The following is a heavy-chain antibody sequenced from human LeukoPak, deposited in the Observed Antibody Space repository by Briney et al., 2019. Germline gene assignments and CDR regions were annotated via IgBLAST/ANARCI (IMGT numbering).Heavy chain of an antibody. Sequence: GASVKVSCKASGYTFTGYYMHWVRQAPGQGLEWMGWINPNSGGTNYAQKFRGRVTMTRDTSISTAYMELSRLRSDDTAVYYCASYATPEQWLVPRFTYYYMDVWGKGTTVTVSS. CDR1: GYTFTGYY. J-gene: IGHJ6*03. D-gene: IGHD6-19*01. CDR3: ASYATPEQWLVPRFTYYYMDV. V-gene: IGHV1-2*02. CDR2: INPNSGGT.